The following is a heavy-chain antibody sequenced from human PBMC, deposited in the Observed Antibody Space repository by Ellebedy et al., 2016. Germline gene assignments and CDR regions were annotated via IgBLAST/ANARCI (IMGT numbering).Heavy chain of an antibody. Sequence: GGSLRLSCAASGFTFSSYGMHWVRQAPGKGLEWVAVIWYDGSNKYYADSVKGRFTISRDNSKNTLYLQMNSLRAEDTAVYYCARDLAEQWLVQKSYYYYYGMDVWGQGTTVTVSS. D-gene: IGHD6-19*01. J-gene: IGHJ6*02. V-gene: IGHV3-33*08. CDR3: ARDLAEQWLVQKSYYYYYGMDV. CDR1: GFTFSSYG. CDR2: IWYDGSNK.